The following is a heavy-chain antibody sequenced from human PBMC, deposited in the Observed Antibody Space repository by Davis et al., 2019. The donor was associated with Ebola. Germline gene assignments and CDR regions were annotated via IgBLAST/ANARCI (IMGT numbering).Heavy chain of an antibody. Sequence: GESLKISCAASGFTFSSYSMNWVRQAPGKGLEWVSSISSSSSYIYYADSVKGRFTISRDNAKNSLYLQMNSLGAEDTAVYYCARESGDYRSLYYYGMDVWGQGTTVTVSS. CDR2: ISSSSSYI. CDR3: ARESGDYRSLYYYGMDV. D-gene: IGHD4-17*01. CDR1: GFTFSSYS. J-gene: IGHJ6*02. V-gene: IGHV3-21*04.